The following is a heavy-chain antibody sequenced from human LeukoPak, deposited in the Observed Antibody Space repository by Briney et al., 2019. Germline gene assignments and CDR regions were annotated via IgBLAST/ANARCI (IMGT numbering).Heavy chain of an antibody. CDR1: GYIFTDYY. D-gene: IGHD2-21*02. J-gene: IGHJ2*01. CDR2: INPNSGGT. CDR3: AKRFCGGDCFLTPASRYFDL. Sequence: GASVKVSCKASGYIFTDYYMHWVRQAPGQELGWMGRINPNSGGTNYAQKFQGRVTMTRDTSISTAYTELSSLRAEDTAVYYCAKRFCGGDCFLTPASRYFDLWGRGTLVTVSS. V-gene: IGHV1/OR15-1*01.